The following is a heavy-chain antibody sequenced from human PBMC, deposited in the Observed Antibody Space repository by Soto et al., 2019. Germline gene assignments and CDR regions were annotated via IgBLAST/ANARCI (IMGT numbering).Heavy chain of an antibody. CDR2: IYYSGST. CDR1: VGSMSSGGYY. V-gene: IGHV4-31*03. CDR3: ARAIVVVPAATHYGMDV. J-gene: IGHJ6*02. D-gene: IGHD2-2*01. Sequence: TLSLTCTVSVGSMSSGGYYWSWIRQRSGKGLEWIGYIYYSGSTYYNPSLKIRVTISVDTSKNEVSLKLSPVTAADTAVYYRARAIVVVPAATHYGMDVWGQGTTATVSS.